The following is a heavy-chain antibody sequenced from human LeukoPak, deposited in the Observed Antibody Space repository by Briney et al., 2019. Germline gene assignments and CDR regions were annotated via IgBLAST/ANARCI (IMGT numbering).Heavy chain of an antibody. CDR3: ASAGHDYGDYYFDY. D-gene: IGHD4-17*01. CDR2: INPNSGGT. Sequence: GASVKVSCKASGYTFTSLYMHWVRQAPGQGLEWMGIINPNSGGTNYAQKFQGRVTMTRDTSISTAYMELSRLRSDDTAVYYCASAGHDYGDYYFDYWGQGTLVTVSS. CDR1: GYTFTSLY. V-gene: IGHV1-2*02. J-gene: IGHJ4*02.